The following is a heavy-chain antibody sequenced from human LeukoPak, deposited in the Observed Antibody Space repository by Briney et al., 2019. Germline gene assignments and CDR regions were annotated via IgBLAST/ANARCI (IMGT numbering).Heavy chain of an antibody. CDR2: IYTSGST. CDR1: GGYISSYY. CDR3: AITIVSSGWFVSYYGMDV. Sequence: SETLSLTCTVSGGYISSYYWSWIRQPAGKGLEWIGRIYTSGSTNYNPSLKSRVTMSVDTSKNQFSLKLSSVTAADTAVYYCAITIVSSGWFVSYYGMDVWGQGTTVTVSS. V-gene: IGHV4-4*07. D-gene: IGHD6-19*01. J-gene: IGHJ6*02.